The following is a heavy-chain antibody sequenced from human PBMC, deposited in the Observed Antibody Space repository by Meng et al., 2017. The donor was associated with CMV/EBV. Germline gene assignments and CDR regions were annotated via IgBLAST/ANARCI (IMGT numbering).Heavy chain of an antibody. CDR2: INHSGST. D-gene: IGHD1-26*01. CDR3: ARGGGGEWELLHYFDY. J-gene: IGHJ4*02. Sequence: QVRLQRCGAGLLKPSETLSLACVFYGGSFSGYYWGWIRQPPGKGLEWIGEINHSGSTNYNPSLKSRVTISVDTSKNQFSLKLSSVTAADTAVYYCARGGGGEWELLHYFDYWGQGTLVTVAS. CDR1: GGSFSGYY. V-gene: IGHV4-34*01.